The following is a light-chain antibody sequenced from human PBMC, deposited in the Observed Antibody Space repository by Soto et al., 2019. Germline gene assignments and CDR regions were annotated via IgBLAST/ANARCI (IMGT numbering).Light chain of an antibody. J-gene: IGKJ1*01. CDR1: QSISSY. CDR2: AAS. Sequence: DSQMTQSPSSLSASVGDGFGITWRASQSISSYLNWYQQKPGKAPKLLIYAASSLQSGVPSRFSGSGSGTDFTLTISSLQPEDFATYYCQQSYSTTWTFGQGTKVDIK. V-gene: IGKV1-39*01. CDR3: QQSYSTTWT.